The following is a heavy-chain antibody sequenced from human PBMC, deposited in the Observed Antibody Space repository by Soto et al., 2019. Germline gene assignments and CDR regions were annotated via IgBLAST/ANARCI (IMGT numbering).Heavy chain of an antibody. J-gene: IGHJ6*03. CDR2: MNPNSGNT. V-gene: IGHV1-8*02. CDR1: GYTFTSYD. Sequence: ASVKVSCKASGYTFTSYDINWVRQATGQGLEWMGWMNPNSGNTGYAQKFQGRVTMTRNTSISTAYMELSSLRSEDTAVYYCARANEVYYDFWSGYYYYYYYMDVWGKGTTVTVSS. CDR3: ARANEVYYDFWSGYYYYYYYMDV. D-gene: IGHD3-3*01.